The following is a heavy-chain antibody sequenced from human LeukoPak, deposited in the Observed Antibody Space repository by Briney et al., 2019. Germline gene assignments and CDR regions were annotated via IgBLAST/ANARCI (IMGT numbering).Heavy chain of an antibody. Sequence: ASVKVSCTASGYTFTRYYMHWVRQAPGQGREWMGWINPNSGGTNYAQKFQGRVTMTRDTSISTAYMELSSLRSDDTAVYYCARGFVDYDILTGYPDYWGQGTLVTVSS. CDR3: ARGFVDYDILTGYPDY. V-gene: IGHV1-2*02. CDR2: INPNSGGT. D-gene: IGHD3-9*01. J-gene: IGHJ4*02. CDR1: GYTFTRYY.